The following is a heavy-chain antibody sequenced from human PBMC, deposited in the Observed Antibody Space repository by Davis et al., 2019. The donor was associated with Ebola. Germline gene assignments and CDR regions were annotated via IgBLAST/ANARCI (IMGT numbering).Heavy chain of an antibody. V-gene: IGHV3-13*01. CDR2: IGTIGGDT. CDR3: ARAKSGCTGGGCFSGHWFDP. J-gene: IGHJ5*02. Sequence: GESLKTSCAASGFTFSYYDMQWVRQAAGKGLEWVSGIGTIGGDTHYADSVKGRFTISRDDAKNSLYLQMDSLRAGDTAIYYCARAKSGCTGGGCFSGHWFDPWGQGTLVTVSS. D-gene: IGHD2-15*01. CDR1: GFTFSYYD.